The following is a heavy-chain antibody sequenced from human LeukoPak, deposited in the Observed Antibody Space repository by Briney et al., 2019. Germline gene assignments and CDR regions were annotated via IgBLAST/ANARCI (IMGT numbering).Heavy chain of an antibody. CDR2: IYYSGRT. CDR1: GGSISSTSYF. J-gene: IGHJ4*02. Sequence: PSETLSLTCIVSGGSISSTSYFWGWIRQPPGKGLEWIGSIYYSGRTYYNPSLKSRVTISVDTSKNQFSLKLSSVTAADTAVYYCARQGITMWFTDDYWGQGTLVTVSS. D-gene: IGHD3-10*02. V-gene: IGHV4-39*01. CDR3: ARQGITMWFTDDY.